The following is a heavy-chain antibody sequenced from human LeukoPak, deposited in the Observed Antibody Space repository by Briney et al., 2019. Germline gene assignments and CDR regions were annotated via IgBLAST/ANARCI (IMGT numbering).Heavy chain of an antibody. CDR3: AGGPYYGSGSRPGYLNH. Sequence: GGSLGLSCAASGFSVNNNYMDWVRQAPGKGLEWVSEIDNFGTTYYADSVKGRFTISRDSSRNTMYLQMSSLRAEDTAVYYCAGGPYYGSGSRPGYLNHWGLGTLVTVSS. V-gene: IGHV3-53*01. CDR1: GFSVNNNY. D-gene: IGHD3-10*01. J-gene: IGHJ4*02. CDR2: IDNFGTT.